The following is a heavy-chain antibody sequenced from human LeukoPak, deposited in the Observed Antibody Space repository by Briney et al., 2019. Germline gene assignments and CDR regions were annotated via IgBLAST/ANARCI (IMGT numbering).Heavy chain of an antibody. CDR1: GGSISISNYY. J-gene: IGHJ4*02. V-gene: IGHV4-39*01. Sequence: SETLSLTCTVSGGSISISNYYWGWLRQPPGRGLEWIGSISYSGTYYNPSLKSRLTICVDTSKNHFSLNLRSVTAADTAVYYCARRTSNPVGAIDYWGQGTLVTVSS. D-gene: IGHD1-26*01. CDR3: ARRTSNPVGAIDY. CDR2: ISYSGT.